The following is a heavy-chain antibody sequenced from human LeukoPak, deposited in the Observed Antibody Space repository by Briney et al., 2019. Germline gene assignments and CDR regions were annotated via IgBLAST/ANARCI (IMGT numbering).Heavy chain of an antibody. Sequence: GASVKVSCKASGYTFTSYGISWVRQAPGQGLEWMGWISAYNGNTNYAQKLQGRVTMTTDTSTSAAYMELRSLRSDDTAVYYCARDLSSADIVAELDAFDIWGQGTMVTVSS. J-gene: IGHJ3*02. CDR1: GYTFTSYG. D-gene: IGHD5-12*01. CDR2: ISAYNGNT. V-gene: IGHV1-18*01. CDR3: ARDLSSADIVAELDAFDI.